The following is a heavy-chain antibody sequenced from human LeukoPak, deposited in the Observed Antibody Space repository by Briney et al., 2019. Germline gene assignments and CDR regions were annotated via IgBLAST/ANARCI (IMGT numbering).Heavy chain of an antibody. CDR1: GFTFSSYA. J-gene: IGHJ3*02. CDR2: ISGSGGST. CDR3: AKAETVTTSAFDI. V-gene: IGHV3-23*01. D-gene: IGHD4-17*01. Sequence: GGSLRLSCAASGFTFSSYAMSWVRQAPGKGLEWVSAISGSGGSTYYADFVKGRFTISGDNSKNTLYLQMNSLRAEDTAVYYCAKAETVTTSAFDIWGQGTMVTVSS.